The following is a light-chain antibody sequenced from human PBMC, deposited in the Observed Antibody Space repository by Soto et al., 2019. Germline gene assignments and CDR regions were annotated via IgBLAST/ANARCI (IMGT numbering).Light chain of an antibody. V-gene: IGLV2-14*03. CDR2: QVS. J-gene: IGLJ1*01. CDR3: FSHSDNNPFYV. Sequence: QSALTQPASVSGSPGQSITISCSGTSSDVGGHDYVSWYQQHPGKAPKLTIFQVSRRPSGVSNRFSASKSGNTASLTISGLQAEDEAEYFCFSHSDNNPFYVFGSGTKVTVL. CDR1: SSDVGGHDY.